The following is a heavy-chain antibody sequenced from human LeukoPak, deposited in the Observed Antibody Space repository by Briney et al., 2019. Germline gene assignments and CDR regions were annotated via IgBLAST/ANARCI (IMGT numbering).Heavy chain of an antibody. CDR2: ISWDGGST. V-gene: IGHV3-43*01. D-gene: IGHD5-24*01. Sequence: GGSLRLSCAASGFTFDDYTMHWVRQAPGKGLEWVSLISWDGGSTYYADSVKGRFTISRDNAKNSLYLQMNSLRAEDTAVYYCARVVMATTDYWGQGTLVTVSS. CDR3: ARVVMATTDY. CDR1: GFTFDDYT. J-gene: IGHJ4*02.